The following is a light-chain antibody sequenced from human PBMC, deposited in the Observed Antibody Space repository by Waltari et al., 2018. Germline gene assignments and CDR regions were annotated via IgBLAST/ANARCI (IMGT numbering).Light chain of an antibody. V-gene: IGKV4-1*01. CDR3: QQYYVFPRT. J-gene: IGKJ1*01. CDR1: QIVFHNFNKKNY. CDR2: WAS. Sequence: DIVMTQSPDSLPVSLGERATISCRSSQIVFHNFNKKNYLAWYQQKPGQPPKLLFYWASTRESGVPDRFTASGSGTDFTLTISSLQAEDVAVYYCQQYYVFPRTFGPGTKVTIK.